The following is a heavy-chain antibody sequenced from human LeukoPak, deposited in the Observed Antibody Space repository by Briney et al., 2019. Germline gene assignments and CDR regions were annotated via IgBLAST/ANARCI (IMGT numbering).Heavy chain of an antibody. J-gene: IGHJ4*02. V-gene: IGHV2-5*02. D-gene: IGHD1-14*01. CDR2: IYWDDDK. CDR1: GGSISSSSYY. Sequence: TLSLTCTVSGGSISSSSYYWGWIRQPPGKALEWLALIYWDDDKRYSPSLKSRLTIIKDTSKNQVVLTMTNMDPVDTATYYCARTPAGDLFDYWGQGTPVTVSS. CDR3: ARTPAGDLFDY.